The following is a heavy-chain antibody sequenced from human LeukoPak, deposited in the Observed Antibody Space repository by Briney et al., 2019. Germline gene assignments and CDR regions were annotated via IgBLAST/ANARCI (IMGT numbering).Heavy chain of an antibody. CDR2: INHSGST. Sequence: PSETLSLTCAVYGGSFSGYYWSWIRQPPGKRLDWIAEINHSGSTNYNPSLKSRVTISVDTSKNQFSLKLSSVTAADTAVYYCARARARPGDRYDYWGQGTLVTVSS. CDR3: ARARARPGDRYDY. D-gene: IGHD1-1*01. CDR1: GGSFSGYY. V-gene: IGHV4-34*01. J-gene: IGHJ4*02.